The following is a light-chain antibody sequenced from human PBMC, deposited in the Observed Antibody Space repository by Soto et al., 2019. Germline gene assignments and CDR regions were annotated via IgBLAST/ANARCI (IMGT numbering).Light chain of an antibody. CDR3: QQYGSSRT. V-gene: IGKV3-20*01. CDR2: GAS. CDR1: ESVSRSY. J-gene: IGKJ1*01. Sequence: EIVLTQSPGTLSLSPGERATLSCRASESVSRSYLAWYQKKPDQAPRLLIYGASSRATDIPDRFSGSGSETDFTLTIRRLEPEDFAVYYCQQYGSSRTFGQGTKVDIK.